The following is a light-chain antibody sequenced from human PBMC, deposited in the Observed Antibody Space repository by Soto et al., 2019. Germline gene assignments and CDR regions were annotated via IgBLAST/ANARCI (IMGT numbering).Light chain of an antibody. J-gene: IGKJ4*01. CDR1: QNISNY. Sequence: DFQMTQSPSSLSASVGARGTITCRASQNISNYLNWYRQKPGKAPKILISAASSLHSVVPSRFSGSGAGTDFTLTISSLQPEDFATYYCQQTYGILFTFGGGTKV. V-gene: IGKV1-39*01. CDR3: QQTYGILFT. CDR2: AAS.